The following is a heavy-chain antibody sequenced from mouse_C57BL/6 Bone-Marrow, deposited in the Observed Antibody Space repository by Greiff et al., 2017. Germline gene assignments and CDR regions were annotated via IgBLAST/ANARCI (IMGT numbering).Heavy chain of an antibody. J-gene: IGHJ2*01. Sequence: QVHVKQPGAELVKPGASVKMSCKASGYTFTSYWITWVKQRPGQGLEWIGDIYPTSGRTNYNEKFKSKAILTVDTSSNTAYMQLSSLTSEDSAVFYCARSGPLERSFDYWGQGTTLTVSS. D-gene: IGHD3-1*01. V-gene: IGHV1-55*01. CDR2: IYPTSGRT. CDR3: ARSGPLERSFDY. CDR1: GYTFTSYW.